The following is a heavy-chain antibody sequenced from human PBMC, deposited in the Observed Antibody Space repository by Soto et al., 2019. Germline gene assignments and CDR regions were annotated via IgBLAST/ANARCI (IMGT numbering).Heavy chain of an antibody. CDR3: SRGGHITVVTASFDF. CDR1: ENTFSSYY. D-gene: IGHD2-21*02. V-gene: IGHV1-46*03. CDR2: IHPSGGGA. Sequence: ASVKVSCKAPENTFSSYYLHWVRQAPGQGLEWMGMIHPSGGGATYAQKFLGRVTMTRDTSTSTVFMELSSLRSEDTAIYYCSRGGHITVVTASFDFWGQGTLVTVSS. J-gene: IGHJ4*02.